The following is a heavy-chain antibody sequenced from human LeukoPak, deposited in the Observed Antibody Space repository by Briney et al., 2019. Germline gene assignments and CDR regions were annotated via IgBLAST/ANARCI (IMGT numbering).Heavy chain of an antibody. D-gene: IGHD6-13*01. Sequence: SETLSLTCAVYGGSFSGYYWSWIRQPPRKGLEWIGEINHSGSTNYNPSLKSRVTISVDTSKNQFSLKLSSVTAADTAVYYCARGLKYSSSWYIFDYWGQGTLVTVSS. CDR1: GGSFSGYY. V-gene: IGHV4-34*01. J-gene: IGHJ4*02. CDR2: INHSGST. CDR3: ARGLKYSSSWYIFDY.